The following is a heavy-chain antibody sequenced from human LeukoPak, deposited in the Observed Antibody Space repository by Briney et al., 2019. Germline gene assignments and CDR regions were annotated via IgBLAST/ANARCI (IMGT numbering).Heavy chain of an antibody. CDR1: GGSFRGYY. V-gene: IGHV4-34*01. CDR2: INHSGST. J-gene: IGHJ5*02. Sequence: PSETLSLTCAVYGGSFRGYYWSWLRQPPGKGLEWIGEINHSGSTNYNPSLKRRVTISVDTSKNQFSLKLSSVTAADTAVYYCASRSEYYYDSSGYAWGQGTLVTVSS. CDR3: ASRSEYYYDSSGYA. D-gene: IGHD3-22*01.